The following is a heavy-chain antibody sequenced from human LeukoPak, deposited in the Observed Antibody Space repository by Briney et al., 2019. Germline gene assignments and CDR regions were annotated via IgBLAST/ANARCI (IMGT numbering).Heavy chain of an antibody. Sequence: KSSETLSLTCTVSGGSISSGSYYWSWIRQPAGKGLEWIGRIYISGSTNYNPSLKSRVTISADTSKNQFSLKLSSVTAADTAVYYCARRRVPAVQGARLDYWGQGTLVTVSS. D-gene: IGHD3-10*01. J-gene: IGHJ4*02. CDR1: GGSISSGSYY. CDR3: ARRRVPAVQGARLDY. CDR2: IYISGST. V-gene: IGHV4-61*02.